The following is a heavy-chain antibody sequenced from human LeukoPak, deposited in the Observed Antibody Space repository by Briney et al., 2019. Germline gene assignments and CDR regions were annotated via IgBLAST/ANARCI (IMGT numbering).Heavy chain of an antibody. Sequence: ASVKVSCKASGGPFSRCAFSWVRQAPGQGLEWMGRITPIDGTANFAQTVQGRVTITADDSTSTAYMRLSSLRSEDTAVYYCARGPGASVRAFDIWGQGTMVTVSS. V-gene: IGHV1-69*01. J-gene: IGHJ3*02. CDR3: ARGPGASVRAFDI. CDR2: ITPIDGTA. CDR1: GGPFSRCA. D-gene: IGHD3-10*01.